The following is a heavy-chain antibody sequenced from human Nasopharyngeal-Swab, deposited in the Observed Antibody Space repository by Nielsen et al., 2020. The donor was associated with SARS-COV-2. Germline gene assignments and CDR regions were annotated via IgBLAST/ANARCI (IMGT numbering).Heavy chain of an antibody. V-gene: IGHV3-53*01. D-gene: IGHD5-24*01. J-gene: IGHJ3*01. CDR3: AKDVKGDGYSLCDV. CDR1: GFTVSSNH. CDR2: LYGNGST. Sequence: GASLKISCAASGFTVSSNHMNWVRQAPGKGLEWGSVLYGNGSTSYADSVKGRFTISRDSSKNTLYLQMKGLIAGDTAVYFCAKDVKGDGYSLCDVWGQGTMVTVSS.